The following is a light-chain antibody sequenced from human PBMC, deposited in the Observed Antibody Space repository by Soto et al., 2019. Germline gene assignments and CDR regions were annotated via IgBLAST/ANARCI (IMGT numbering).Light chain of an antibody. CDR3: SSYTSDSSYV. V-gene: IGLV2-14*01. J-gene: IGLJ1*01. CDR1: SSDVGLYDY. CDR2: AVS. Sequence: QSLLTQPASVSGSPGQSITSSCTGTSSDVGLYDYVSWYQQHPGKAPQLMIYAVSNRPSGVSNRFSASKSGNTASLFISGLQAEDEADYYCSSYTSDSSYVFGSGTKVTVL.